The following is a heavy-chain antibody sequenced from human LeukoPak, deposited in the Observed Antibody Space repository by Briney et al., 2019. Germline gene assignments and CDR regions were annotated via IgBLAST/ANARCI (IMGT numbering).Heavy chain of an antibody. CDR3: ARSTAGGTSVDPYNYYMDV. CDR1: GFSFRSYA. J-gene: IGHJ6*03. CDR2: ISYDGSEI. V-gene: IGHV3-30*01. Sequence: GGSLRLSCAASGFSFRSYATHWVRQAPGKGLEWVAVISYDGSEIGYADSVKGRFTISRDNSKNTLYLQMNSLRGEDSAVYFYARSTAGGTSVDPYNYYMDVWGIGATVTVSS. D-gene: IGHD3-10*01.